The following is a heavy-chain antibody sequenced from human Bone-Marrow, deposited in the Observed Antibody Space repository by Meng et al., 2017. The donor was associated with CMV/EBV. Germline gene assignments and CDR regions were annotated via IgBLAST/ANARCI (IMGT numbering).Heavy chain of an antibody. V-gene: IGHV4-34*01. Sequence: QVHLQQWGAGLLKPSETLCLTCGVYGAPFSGYWGWVRQPPGKGLEWIGEITHSGSTNYNVSLKSRVTISIDTSKNQFSLKLSSVTATDTAVYYCAPGFRSWSGSYSSWGQGTLVTVSS. J-gene: IGHJ4*02. CDR1: GAPFSGY. CDR3: APGFRSWSGSYSS. D-gene: IGHD1-26*01. CDR2: ITHSGST.